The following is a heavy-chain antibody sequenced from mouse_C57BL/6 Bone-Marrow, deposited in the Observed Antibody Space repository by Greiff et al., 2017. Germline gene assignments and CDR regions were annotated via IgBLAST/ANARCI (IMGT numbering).Heavy chain of an antibody. D-gene: IGHD1-1*01. V-gene: IGHV5-17*01. CDR3: ARNYYQDY. Sequence: EVMLVESGGGLVKPGGPLKLSCAVSGFTFSDYGMHWVRQAPEKGLEWVAYISSGSSTIYYADTVKGRFTISRDNAKNTLVLQMTSLRSEYTAMYYCARNYYQDYWGQGTTLTVSS. CDR1: GFTFSDYG. J-gene: IGHJ2*01. CDR2: ISSGSSTI.